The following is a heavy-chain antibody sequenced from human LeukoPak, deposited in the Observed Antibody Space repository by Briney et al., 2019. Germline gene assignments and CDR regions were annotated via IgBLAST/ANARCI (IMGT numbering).Heavy chain of an antibody. CDR1: GYSFTIYG. CDR2: ISAYNGST. V-gene: IGHV1-18*01. Sequence: GASVKVSCNASGYSFTIYGISWVRQAPGQGHERVGWISAYNGSTNYAQRLHGRVTMTTDTSTITAYMERRSLRCDDTAVCYCARNLCNYYDSSGPGYYWGQGALVSVS. J-gene: IGHJ4*03. D-gene: IGHD3-22*01. CDR3: ARNLCNYYDSSGPGYY.